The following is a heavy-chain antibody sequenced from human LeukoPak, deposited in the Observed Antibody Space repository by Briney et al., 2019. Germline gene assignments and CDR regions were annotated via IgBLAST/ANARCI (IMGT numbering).Heavy chain of an antibody. CDR3: ARIPVVVRDRFDY. CDR1: GGSISSSSYY. J-gene: IGHJ4*02. CDR2: IYYSGST. D-gene: IGHD2-15*01. V-gene: IGHV4-39*07. Sequence: SETLSLTCTVSGGSISSSSYYWGWIRQPPGKGLEWIGSIYYSGSTYYNPSLKSRVTISVDTSKNQFSLKLSSVTAADTAVYYCARIPVVVRDRFDYWGQGTLVTVSS.